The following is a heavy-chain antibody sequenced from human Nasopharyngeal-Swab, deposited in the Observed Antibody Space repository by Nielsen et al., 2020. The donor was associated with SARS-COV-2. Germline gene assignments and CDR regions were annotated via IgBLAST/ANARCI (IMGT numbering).Heavy chain of an antibody. CDR1: GFTFNNYN. CDR3: ARGPHLGVRGVSWFDP. D-gene: IGHD3-10*01. CDR2: ISSSSSTI. J-gene: IGHJ5*02. V-gene: IGHV3-48*04. Sequence: GESLKISCAASGFTFNNYNFNWVRQAPGKGLEWVSYISSSSSTIYYADSVKGRFTISRDNAKNSLYLQMNSLRAEDTAVYYCARGPHLGVRGVSWFDPWGQGTLVTVSS.